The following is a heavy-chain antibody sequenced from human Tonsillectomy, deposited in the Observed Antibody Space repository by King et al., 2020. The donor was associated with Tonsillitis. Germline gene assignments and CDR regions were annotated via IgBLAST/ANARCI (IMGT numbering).Heavy chain of an antibody. CDR3: ARDFYGEDY. V-gene: IGHV1-18*04. D-gene: IGHD4-17*01. CDR2: IITYNGNT. Sequence: QLVQSGGEVKKPGASVKVSCKASGYTFTNYAISWVRQAPGQGLEWMGWIITYNGNTNYAHNPQGRVTMTTDTSTSTVYMDLRSLSSDDTAMYYCARDFYGEDYWGQGTLVTVSS. CDR1: GYTFTNYA. J-gene: IGHJ4*02.